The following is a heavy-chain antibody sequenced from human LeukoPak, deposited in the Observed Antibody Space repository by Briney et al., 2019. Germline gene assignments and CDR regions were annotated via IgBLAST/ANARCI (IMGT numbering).Heavy chain of an antibody. D-gene: IGHD3-22*01. CDR3: ARFRSIGYIGPRTVSSGYFDY. V-gene: IGHV4-4*02. Sequence: PSGTLSLTCAVSGGSISSSNWWSWVRQPPGKGLEWIGEIYHSGSTNYNPSLKSRVTISVDKSKNQFSLKLSSVTAADTAVYYCARFRSIGYIGPRTVSSGYFDYWGQGTLVTVSS. J-gene: IGHJ4*02. CDR2: IYHSGST. CDR1: GGSISSSNW.